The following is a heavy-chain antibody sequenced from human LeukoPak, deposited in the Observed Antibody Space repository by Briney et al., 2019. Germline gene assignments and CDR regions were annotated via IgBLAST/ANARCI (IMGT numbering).Heavy chain of an antibody. J-gene: IGHJ4*02. CDR2: VYYSGNT. CDR3: ARGSVYSSSSVFPPFDY. CDR1: GGSISSGGYY. Sequence: SETLSLTCTVSGGSISSGGYYWGLIRQPPGKRLDWIGSVYYSGNTYYNPSLKSRVTISVDTSKNQFSLKLSSVTAADTAVYYCARGSVYSSSSVFPPFDYWGQGTLVTVSS. V-gene: IGHV4-39*07. D-gene: IGHD6-6*01.